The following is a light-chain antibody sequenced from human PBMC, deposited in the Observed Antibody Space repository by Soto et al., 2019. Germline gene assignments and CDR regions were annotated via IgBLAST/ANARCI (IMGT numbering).Light chain of an antibody. J-gene: IGLJ3*02. CDR3: SSYTSSSTV. Sequence: SALTQPASVSGSPGQSITISCTGTSSDVGGYNSVSWYQQHPGKAPKLMIIDVSNRPSGVSNRFSGSKSGNTASLTISGLQAEDEADYYCSSYTSSSTVFAGGTKLTVL. CDR2: DVS. V-gene: IGLV2-14*03. CDR1: SSDVGGYNS.